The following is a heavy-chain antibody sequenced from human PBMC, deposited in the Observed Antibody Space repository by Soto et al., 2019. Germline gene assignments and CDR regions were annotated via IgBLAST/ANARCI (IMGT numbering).Heavy chain of an antibody. CDR1: GFTFSSYA. Sequence: EVQLLESGGGLVQPGGSLRLSCAASGFTFSSYAMSWVRQAPGKGLEWVSAISGSGGSTYYADSVKGRFTISRDNSKNTLYLQMNSLRAEDTAVYYCAKGTTPMATIPAGVGYWGQGTLVTVSS. V-gene: IGHV3-23*01. CDR3: AKGTTPMATIPAGVGY. CDR2: ISGSGGST. D-gene: IGHD5-12*01. J-gene: IGHJ4*02.